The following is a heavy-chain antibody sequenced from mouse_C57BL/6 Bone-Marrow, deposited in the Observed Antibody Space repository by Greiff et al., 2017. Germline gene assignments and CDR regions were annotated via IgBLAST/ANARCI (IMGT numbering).Heavy chain of an antibody. J-gene: IGHJ2*01. CDR2: IDPSASYT. CDR3: ASGGGLDGYYVGY. V-gene: IGHV1-69*01. Sequence: VQLQQPGAELVMPGASVKLSCKASGYTFTSYWMHWVKQRPGQGLEWIGEIDPSASYTNYNQKFKGKSTLTVDKSSSTAYMQLSSLTSEDSAVYYCASGGGLDGYYVGYWGQGTTLTVSS. CDR1: GYTFTSYW. D-gene: IGHD2-3*01.